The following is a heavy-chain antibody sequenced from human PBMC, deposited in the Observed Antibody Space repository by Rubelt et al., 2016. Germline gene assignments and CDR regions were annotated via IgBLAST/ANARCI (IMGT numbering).Heavy chain of an antibody. Sequence: QVQLVQSGAEVKKPGASVKVSCKASGYTFTSYAMHWVRQAPGQRLEWMGWINAGNGTTKYSQKFQGRGPITRDTSASTAYMELSSLRSEDTAVYYCAGMRGPYSSSGGEFDPWGQGTLVTVSS. CDR1: GYTFTSYA. J-gene: IGHJ5*02. D-gene: IGHD6-13*01. V-gene: IGHV1-3*01. CDR2: INAGNGTT. CDR3: AGMRGPYSSSGGEFDP.